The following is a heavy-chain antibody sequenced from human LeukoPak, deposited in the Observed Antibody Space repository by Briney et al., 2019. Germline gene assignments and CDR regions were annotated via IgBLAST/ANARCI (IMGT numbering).Heavy chain of an antibody. J-gene: IGHJ6*01. CDR1: GGPISSYL. Sequence: PETPADLRTASGGPISSYLGSWIGQPPGKGLEWIGYIYYSGSTNYNPSLKSRVTISVDTSKNQFSLKLSSVTAADTAVYYWARLLRGFYGTGTLYHGMEDCGEARTVTVSS. CDR2: IYYSGST. V-gene: IGHV4-59*08. CDR3: ARLLRGFYGTGTLYHGMED. D-gene: IGHD3-10*01.